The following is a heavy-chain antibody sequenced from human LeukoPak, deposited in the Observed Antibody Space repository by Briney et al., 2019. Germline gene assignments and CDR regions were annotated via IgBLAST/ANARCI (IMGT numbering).Heavy chain of an antibody. CDR2: IYTSGST. J-gene: IGHJ3*02. V-gene: IGHV4-4*07. D-gene: IGHD1-26*01. CDR3: ARDSTPPIVGAIPEAFDI. CDR1: GGSISSYY. Sequence: SETLSLTCTVSGGSISSYYWSWIRQPAGKGLEWIGRIYTSGSTNYNPSLKSRVTMSVDTSKNQFSLKLSSVTAADTAVYYCARDSTPPIVGAIPEAFDIWGQGTMVTVSS.